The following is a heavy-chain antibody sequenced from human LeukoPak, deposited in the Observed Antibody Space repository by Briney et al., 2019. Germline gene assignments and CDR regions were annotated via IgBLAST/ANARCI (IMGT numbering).Heavy chain of an antibody. Sequence: GASVKVSCKASGYTFTGYYMHWVRQAPGQGLEWMGWINPNSGGTNYAQKFQGRVTMTGDTSISTAYMELSRLRSDDTAVYYCARAYYYDSSGYLMTGYWGQGTLVTVSS. CDR1: GYTFTGYY. CDR2: INPNSGGT. CDR3: ARAYYYDSSGYLMTGY. V-gene: IGHV1-2*02. D-gene: IGHD3-22*01. J-gene: IGHJ4*02.